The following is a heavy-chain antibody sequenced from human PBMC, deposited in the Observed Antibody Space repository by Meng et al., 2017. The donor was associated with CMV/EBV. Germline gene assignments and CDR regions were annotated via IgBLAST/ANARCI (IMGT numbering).Heavy chain of an antibody. D-gene: IGHD3-3*01. Sequence: GESLKISCAASGFTVSSNYMSWVRQAPGKGLEWVSVIYSGGSTYYADSVQGRFTISRDNSKNTLYLQMNSLRAEDTAVYYCAQSGGTYDFWSGYYSSSDTYGMDVWGQGTTVTVSS. CDR2: IYSGGST. CDR3: AQSGGTYDFWSGYYSSSDTYGMDV. J-gene: IGHJ6*02. V-gene: IGHV3-53*01. CDR1: GFTVSSNY.